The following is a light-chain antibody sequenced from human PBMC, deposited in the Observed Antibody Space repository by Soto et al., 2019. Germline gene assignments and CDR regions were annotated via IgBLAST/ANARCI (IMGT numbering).Light chain of an antibody. CDR1: QSVSSK. CDR2: GAS. CDR3: QQYNNWPLVT. V-gene: IGKV3-15*01. J-gene: IGKJ4*01. Sequence: ERVMTQSPATLSVSPGERATLSCRASQSVSSKLAWYQQKPGQAPRLLIYGASTRATDIPARFSGSGSGTEFTLTISSLQSEDFALDYCQQYNNWPLVTFXGGTKADIK.